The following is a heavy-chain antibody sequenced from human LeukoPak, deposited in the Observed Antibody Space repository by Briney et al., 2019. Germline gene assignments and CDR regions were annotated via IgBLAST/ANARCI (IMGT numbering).Heavy chain of an antibody. CDR2: ISSSGSTI. V-gene: IGHV3-48*03. D-gene: IGHD3-10*01. J-gene: IGHJ4*02. CDR1: GFTFSSYE. Sequence: GGSLRLSCAASGFTFSSYEMNWVRQAPGKGLEWVSYISSSGSTIYYADSVKGRFTISRDNSKNTLYLQMNSLRAEDTAVYYCAKDLGRTYYGSGSPFDYWGQGTLVTVSS. CDR3: AKDLGRTYYGSGSPFDY.